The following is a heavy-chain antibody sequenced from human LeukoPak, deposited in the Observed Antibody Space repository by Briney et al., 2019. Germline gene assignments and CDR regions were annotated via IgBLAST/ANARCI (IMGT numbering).Heavy chain of an antibody. D-gene: IGHD4-17*01. CDR2: IYYSGST. CDR1: GGSISSYY. J-gene: IGHJ5*02. Sequence: SETLSLTCTVSGGSISSYYWSWIRQPPGKGLEWIGYIYYSGSTNYNPSLKSRVTISVDTSKNQFSLKLSSVTAADTAVYYCARAPYGDYAEGWFDPWGQGTLVTVSS. CDR3: ARAPYGDYAEGWFDP. V-gene: IGHV4-59*01.